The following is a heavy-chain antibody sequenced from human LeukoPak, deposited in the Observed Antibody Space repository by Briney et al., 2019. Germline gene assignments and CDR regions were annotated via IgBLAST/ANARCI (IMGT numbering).Heavy chain of an antibody. CDR3: ARAPPVTFGWFDP. D-gene: IGHD1-14*01. J-gene: IGHJ5*02. V-gene: IGHV3-23*01. Sequence: GGSLRLSCAASGFTFSSYAMSWVRQAPGKGLEWVSVISGSGGSTYYADSVKGRFAISRDNSKNTLYLQMNSLRAEDTAVYYCARAPPVTFGWFDPWGQGTLVTVSS. CDR1: GFTFSSYA. CDR2: ISGSGGST.